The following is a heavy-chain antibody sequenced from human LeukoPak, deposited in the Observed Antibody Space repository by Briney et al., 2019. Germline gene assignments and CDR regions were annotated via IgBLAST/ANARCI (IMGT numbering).Heavy chain of an antibody. CDR2: IKEDGSGK. J-gene: IGHJ6*02. V-gene: IGHV3-7*01. D-gene: IGHD1-1*01. Sequence: GGSLRLSCAASGFTFSNYWMGWVRRGPGKGLEWVANIKEDGSGKNYVGSVKGRFTISRDNAKNSMFLQMNSLRDEDAAVYYCARDRTTGTWGMDVWGQGTTVAVSS. CDR1: GFTFSNYW. CDR3: ARDRTTGTWGMDV.